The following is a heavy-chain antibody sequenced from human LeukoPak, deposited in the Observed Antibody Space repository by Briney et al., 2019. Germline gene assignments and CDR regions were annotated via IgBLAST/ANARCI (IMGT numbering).Heavy chain of an antibody. V-gene: IGHV3-30*18. D-gene: IGHD3-10*01. CDR1: GFTFRSYG. J-gene: IGHJ4*02. CDR3: AKDYYGSGSYLRDEAFDY. Sequence: GGSPRLSCAASGFTFRSYGMHWVRQAPGKGLEWVAVISYDGNNKYYADSVKGRFTISRDNSKNTLYLQMNSLRAEDTAVYYCAKDYYGSGSYLRDEAFDYWGQGTLVTVSS. CDR2: ISYDGNNK.